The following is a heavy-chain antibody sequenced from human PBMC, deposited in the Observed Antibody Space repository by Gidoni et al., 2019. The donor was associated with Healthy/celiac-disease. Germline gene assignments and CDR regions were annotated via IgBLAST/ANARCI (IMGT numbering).Heavy chain of an antibody. V-gene: IGHV3-23*04. CDR1: GFTFSSYA. CDR3: AKPSSGWYRFDY. J-gene: IGHJ4*02. Sequence: EVQLVESGGGLVQPGGSLRLLCAAYGFTFSSYAMSWVRQAPGKGLEWVSAISGSGGSTYYADSVKGRFTISRDNSKNTLYLQMNSLRAEDTAVYYCAKPSSGWYRFDYWGQGTLVTVSS. D-gene: IGHD6-19*01. CDR2: ISGSGGST.